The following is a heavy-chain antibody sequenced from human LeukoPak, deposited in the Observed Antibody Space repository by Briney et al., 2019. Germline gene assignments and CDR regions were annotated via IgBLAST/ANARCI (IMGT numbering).Heavy chain of an antibody. Sequence: PGGSLRLSCAASGFTFSSYEMNWVRQAPGKGLEWVSYISSSGSTIYYADSLKGRFTISRDNAKNSLYLQMNGLRAEDTAVYFCARGRNRGLDVWGKGTTVTVSS. CDR3: ARGRNRGLDV. V-gene: IGHV3-48*03. D-gene: IGHD1/OR15-1a*01. CDR2: ISSSGSTI. CDR1: GFTFSSYE. J-gene: IGHJ6*04.